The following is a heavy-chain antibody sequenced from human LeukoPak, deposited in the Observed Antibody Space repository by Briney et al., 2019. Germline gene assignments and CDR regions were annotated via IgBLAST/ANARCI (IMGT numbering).Heavy chain of an antibody. V-gene: IGHV3-9*01. CDR1: GFTFDDYA. CDR3: AKDIGSTRFYGMDV. CDR2: ISWNSGSI. D-gene: IGHD2-2*01. Sequence: GGSLRLSCAASGFTFDDYAMHWVRHAPGKGLEWVSGISWNSGSIGYADSVKGRFTISRDNAKNSLCLQMNSLRAEDTALYYCAKDIGSTRFYGMDVWGQGTTVTVSS. J-gene: IGHJ6*02.